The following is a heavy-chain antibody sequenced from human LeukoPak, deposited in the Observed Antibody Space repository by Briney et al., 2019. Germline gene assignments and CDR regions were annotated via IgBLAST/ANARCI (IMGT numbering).Heavy chain of an antibody. D-gene: IGHD3-3*01. V-gene: IGHV1-3*01. CDR3: ARDRRSYDFWSGYYAFDI. J-gene: IGHJ3*02. CDR1: GYTFTSYA. CDR2: INAGNGNT. Sequence: ASVKVSCKASGYTFTSYAMHWVRQAPGQRLEWMGWINAGNGNTNYAQKLQGRVTMTTDTSTSTAYMELRSLRSDDTAVYYCARDRRSYDFWSGYYAFDIWGQGTMVTVSS.